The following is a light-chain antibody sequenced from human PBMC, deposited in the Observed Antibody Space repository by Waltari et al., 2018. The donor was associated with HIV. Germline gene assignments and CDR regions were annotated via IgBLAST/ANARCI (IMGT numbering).Light chain of an antibody. Sequence: QSVLTQPPSASGTPGHSVTIPCSGSSSNIGSNFVYWYQQLPGAAPKLLIYRNNQRPSGVPDRFSGSKSGTSASLAIGGLRSEDEADYYCAAWDDSLREVFGGGTKLTVL. J-gene: IGLJ3*02. CDR1: SSNIGSNF. CDR3: AAWDDSLREV. CDR2: RNN. V-gene: IGLV1-47*01.